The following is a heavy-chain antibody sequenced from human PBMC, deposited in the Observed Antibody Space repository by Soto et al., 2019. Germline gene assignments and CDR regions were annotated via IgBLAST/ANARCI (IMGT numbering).Heavy chain of an antibody. D-gene: IGHD6-13*01. V-gene: IGHV4-31*03. J-gene: IGHJ4*02. CDR3: ARGHGIVTKYSRSWYYFDY. Sequence: QVPLQESGSGLVKSSQTLSLTCTVSGDSVSTGTDYWSWLRQHPGKGLEWIGAISDSGSTAYNPYLKSRLTSSVGTSNNQFALKLDSVTAADTAVYYCARGHGIVTKYSRSWYYFDYWGPGTSVTVSS. CDR1: GDSVSTGTDY. CDR2: ISDSGST.